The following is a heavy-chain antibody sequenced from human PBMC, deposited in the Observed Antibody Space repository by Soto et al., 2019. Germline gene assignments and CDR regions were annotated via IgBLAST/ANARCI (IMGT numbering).Heavy chain of an antibody. V-gene: IGHV3-33*01. CDR1: GFTFSSYG. CDR3: ARGSRYTTVTPGSDAFDI. D-gene: IGHD4-4*01. J-gene: IGHJ3*02. CDR2: IWYDGSNK. Sequence: GGSLRLSCAASGFTFSSYGMHWVRQAPGKGLEWVAVIWYDGSNKYYADSVKGRFTISRDNSKNTLYLQMNSLRAEDTAVYYCARGSRYTTVTPGSDAFDIWGQGTMVTVSS.